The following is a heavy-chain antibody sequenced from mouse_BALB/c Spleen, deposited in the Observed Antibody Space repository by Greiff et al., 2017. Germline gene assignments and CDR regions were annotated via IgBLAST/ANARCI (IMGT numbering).Heavy chain of an antibody. CDR3: ARDWDGYYGYFDV. CDR2: ISDGGSYT. D-gene: IGHD2-3*01. J-gene: IGHJ1*01. Sequence: EVQLVESGGGLVKPGGSLKLSCAASGFTFSDYYMYWVRQTPEKRLEWVATISDGGSYTYYPDSVKGRFTISRDNAKNNLYLQMSSLKSEDTAMYYCARDWDGYYGYFDVWGAGTTVTVSS. CDR1: GFTFSDYY. V-gene: IGHV5-4*02.